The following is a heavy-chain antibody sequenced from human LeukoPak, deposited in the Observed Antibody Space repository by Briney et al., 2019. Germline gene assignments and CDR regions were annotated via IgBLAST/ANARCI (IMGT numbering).Heavy chain of an antibody. V-gene: IGHV3-23*01. CDR3: AKTEVAVADHFDY. Sequence: PGGSLRLSCAASGFTFSSYAMSWLRQAPGKGLEWVSAISGSGGSTYYADSVKGRFTISRDNSKYTLYLQMNSLRAEDTAVYYCAKTEVAVADHFDYWGQGTLVTVSS. D-gene: IGHD6-19*01. CDR2: ISGSGGST. CDR1: GFTFSSYA. J-gene: IGHJ4*02.